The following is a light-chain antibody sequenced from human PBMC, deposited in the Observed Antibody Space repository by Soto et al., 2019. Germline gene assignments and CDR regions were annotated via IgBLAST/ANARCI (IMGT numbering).Light chain of an antibody. Sequence: QSALTQPASVSGSPGQSITISCTGSSSDVGSYNYVSWYQQHPGKAPKPMIYEVSIRPSGVPSRFSGSNSGNTASLAISGLQVEAEPVYCSGSDQRATLVVFGGGTQLTVL. CDR2: EVS. CDR3: GSDQRATLVV. V-gene: IGLV2-14*01. J-gene: IGLJ2*01. CDR1: SSDVGSYNY.